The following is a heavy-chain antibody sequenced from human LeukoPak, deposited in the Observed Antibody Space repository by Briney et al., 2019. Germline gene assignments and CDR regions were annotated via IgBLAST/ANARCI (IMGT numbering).Heavy chain of an antibody. CDR3: ARGGSASGAPSSFDY. CDR2: ISSSSYM. CDR1: GFTFSSYS. Sequence: GGSLRLSCAASGFTFSSYSMNWVRQAPGKGLEWVSSISSSSYMYYADSVKGRFTISRDNAKNSLYLQMNSLRAEDTAVYYCARGGSASGAPSSFDYWGQGTLVTVSS. V-gene: IGHV3-21*01. J-gene: IGHJ4*02. D-gene: IGHD1-26*01.